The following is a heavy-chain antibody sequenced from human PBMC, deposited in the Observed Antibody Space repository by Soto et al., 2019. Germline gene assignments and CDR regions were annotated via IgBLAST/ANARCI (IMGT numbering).Heavy chain of an antibody. CDR3: ARVTYGDYNFLDS. J-gene: IGHJ5*01. D-gene: IGHD4-17*01. Sequence: QGLLIQSGAEVRRPGATVKISCKASENTFTNFFFHWVRQAPGRSLEWLGMVNPTFGVTKYEQRFQGRLTMTGDTSTSTVFLEVRGLTSNDTALYFCARVTYGDYNFLDSWGHGTLDTVSS. CDR1: ENTFTNFF. V-gene: IGHV1-46*01. CDR2: VNPTFGVT.